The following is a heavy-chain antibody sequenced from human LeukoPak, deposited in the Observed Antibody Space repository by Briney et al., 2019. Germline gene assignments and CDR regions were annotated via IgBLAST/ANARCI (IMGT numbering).Heavy chain of an antibody. D-gene: IGHD3-10*01. Sequence: GGSLRLSCAASGFTFSSYAMSWVCQAPGKGLEWVSAISGSGGSTYYADSVKGRFTISRDNSKNTLYLQMNSLRAEDTAVYYCAKDGMVRGVIIDYWGQGTLVTVSS. CDR3: AKDGMVRGVIIDY. V-gene: IGHV3-23*01. CDR2: ISGSGGST. CDR1: GFTFSSYA. J-gene: IGHJ4*02.